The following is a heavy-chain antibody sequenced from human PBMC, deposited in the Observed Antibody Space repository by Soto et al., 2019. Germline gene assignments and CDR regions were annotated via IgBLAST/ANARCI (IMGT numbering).Heavy chain of an antibody. CDR1: GYIFTNNY. V-gene: IGHV1-46*01. J-gene: IGHJ6*02. Sequence: QVQLVQSGAEVKKPGASVKVSCKASGYIFTNNYMHWVRQAPGQGLEWMGIINPSGGSTSYAQKFQGRGTMTRDTSTNTVYMNLSSLRSEDTAVYYCARERDGSGRYGLDVWGQGTTVTVSS. CDR2: INPSGGST. CDR3: ARERDGSGRYGLDV. D-gene: IGHD3-10*01.